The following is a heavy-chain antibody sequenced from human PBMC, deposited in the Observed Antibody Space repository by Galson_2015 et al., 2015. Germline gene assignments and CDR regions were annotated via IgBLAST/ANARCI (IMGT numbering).Heavy chain of an antibody. CDR1: GFTFSSYG. V-gene: IGHV3-33*01. J-gene: IGHJ5*02. CDR2: IWYDGSNK. D-gene: IGHD6-13*01. Sequence: SLRLSCAASGFTFSSYGMHWVRQAPGKGLEWVAVIWYDGSNKYYADSVKGRFTISRDNSKNTLYLQMNSLRSEDTAVYYCARDVIAAAGRRFDPWGQGTLVTVSS. CDR3: ARDVIAAAGRRFDP.